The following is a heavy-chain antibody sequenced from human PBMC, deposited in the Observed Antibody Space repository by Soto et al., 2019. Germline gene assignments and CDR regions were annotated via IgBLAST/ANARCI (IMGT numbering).Heavy chain of an antibody. D-gene: IGHD1-26*01. CDR1: RSSIANRY. Sequence: TSETLSLTFTVSRSSIANRYWSCIGQAPGKGLQWIGYRDSTGSTNYNPSLKSRAAISLDTYKNQFSLELSSVTSADTAMYYCARAFYIVGSTNYDYWGQGMMVTVS. J-gene: IGHJ4*02. CDR2: RDSTGST. CDR3: ARAFYIVGSTNYDY. V-gene: IGHV4-59*11.